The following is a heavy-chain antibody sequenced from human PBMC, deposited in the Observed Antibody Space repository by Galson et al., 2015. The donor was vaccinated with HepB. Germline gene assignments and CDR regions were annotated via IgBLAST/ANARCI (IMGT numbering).Heavy chain of an antibody. D-gene: IGHD1-26*01. Sequence: QSGAEVKKPGESLRISCKGSGYSFTSYWISWVRQMPGKGLEWMGRIDPSDSYTNYSPSFQGHVTISADKSISTAYLQWSSLKASDTAMYCCARFLVELNPSTRGNYYGMDVWGQGTTVTVSS. CDR1: GYSFTSYW. J-gene: IGHJ6*02. V-gene: IGHV5-10-1*01. CDR3: ARFLVELNPSTRGNYYGMDV. CDR2: IDPSDSYT.